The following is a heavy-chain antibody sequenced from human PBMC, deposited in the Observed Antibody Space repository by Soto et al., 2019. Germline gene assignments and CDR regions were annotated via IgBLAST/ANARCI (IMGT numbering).Heavy chain of an antibody. CDR3: ARDGRIAAAVHYYYGMDV. CDR2: IYSGGST. J-gene: IGHJ6*02. Sequence: EVQLVESGGGLIQPGGSLRLSCAASGFSVSSNYMSWVRQAPGKGLEWVSVIYSGGSTYYADSVKGRFTISRDNSKNTLYLQMNSLRAEDTAVYYCARDGRIAAAVHYYYGMDVWGQGTTVTVSS. D-gene: IGHD6-13*01. CDR1: GFSVSSNY. V-gene: IGHV3-53*01.